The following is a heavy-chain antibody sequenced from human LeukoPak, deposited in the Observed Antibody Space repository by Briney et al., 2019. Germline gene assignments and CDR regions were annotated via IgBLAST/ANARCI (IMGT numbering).Heavy chain of an antibody. J-gene: IGHJ4*02. V-gene: IGHV4-59*08. CDR1: GGSISPYY. Sequence: SETLSLTCSVSGGSISPYYWSWIRQPPGKGLEWIGFIYYTGSTHYNPSLKSRVTVSVDTSKNQFSLKLSAVTAADTAVYYCARHYIQPPHYFDYWGQGTLVTVSS. CDR2: IYYTGST. D-gene: IGHD2-2*01. CDR3: ARHYIQPPHYFDY.